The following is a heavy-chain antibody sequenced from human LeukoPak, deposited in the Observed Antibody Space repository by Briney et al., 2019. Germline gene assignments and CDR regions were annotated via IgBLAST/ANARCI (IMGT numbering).Heavy chain of an antibody. J-gene: IGHJ4*02. CDR2: ISYDGSNK. Sequence: GGSLRLSCAASGFTFSSYAMHWVRQAPGKWLEWVAVISYDGSNKYYEDSVKGRFTISRDNSKNTLYLQMNSLRAEDTAVYYCARDAVDIVVVVAAIHQSYYFDYWGQGTLVTVSS. CDR1: GFTFSSYA. CDR3: ARDAVDIVVVVAAIHQSYYFDY. D-gene: IGHD2-15*01. V-gene: IGHV3-30*04.